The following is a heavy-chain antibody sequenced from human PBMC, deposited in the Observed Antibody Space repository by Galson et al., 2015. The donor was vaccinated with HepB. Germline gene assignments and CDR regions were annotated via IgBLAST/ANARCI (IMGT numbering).Heavy chain of an antibody. V-gene: IGHV1-69*04. CDR1: GDTFSSYA. J-gene: IGHJ5*02. CDR3: TKGRLLHPKLDWFDP. D-gene: IGHD1-7*01. CDR2: IIPAPDTV. Sequence: SVKVSCKASGDTFSSYAINWVRQAPGQGLEWMGRIIPAPDTVGYEQKFHGRVTITAAKSTSTAYMELSSLRSDDTAVYYCTKGRLLHPKLDWFDPWGQGTLVTVSS.